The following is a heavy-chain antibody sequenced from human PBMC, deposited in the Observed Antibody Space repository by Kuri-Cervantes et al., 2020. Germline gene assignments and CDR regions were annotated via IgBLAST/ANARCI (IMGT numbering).Heavy chain of an antibody. CDR1: GFTLSSYA. J-gene: IGHJ4*02. Sequence: GESLKISCAASGFTLSSYAMNWVRQAPGKGLEWVAFIRYDGSNKYYADSVRGRFTISRDNSKNTLYLQMNSLRAEDSAVYYCAKAFGDIAVGYFDYWGQGTLVTVSS. V-gene: IGHV3-30*02. CDR3: AKAFGDIAVGYFDY. D-gene: IGHD6-19*01. CDR2: IRYDGSNK.